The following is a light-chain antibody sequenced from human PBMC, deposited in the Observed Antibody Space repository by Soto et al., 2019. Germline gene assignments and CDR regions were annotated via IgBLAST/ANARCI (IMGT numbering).Light chain of an antibody. J-gene: IGKJ4*01. CDR3: QKYNSAPLT. V-gene: IGKV1-27*01. Sequence: IQMTQSPSYLSVSLGDSVTITCRPSQGISVYLTWVQQKAGNVPKLLICAASPLQSGVPSRFSGSGSVTDFTLTIRSLHPEDVITYYCQKYNSAPLTFGGVTKVEIK. CDR2: AAS. CDR1: QGISVY.